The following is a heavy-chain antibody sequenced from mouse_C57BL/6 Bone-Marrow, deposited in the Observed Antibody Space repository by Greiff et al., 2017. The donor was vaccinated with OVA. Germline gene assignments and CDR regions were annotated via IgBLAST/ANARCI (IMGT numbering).Heavy chain of an antibody. Sequence: QVQLQQPGAELVRPGSSVKLSCKAFGYTFTSYWMDWVKQRPGQGLEWIGNIYPSDSETHYNQKFKDKATLTVDKSSSTAYMQLSSLTSEDSAVYYCARGNWDDYYAMDYWGQGTSVTVSS. CDR2: IYPSDSET. D-gene: IGHD4-1*01. CDR1: GYTFTSYW. V-gene: IGHV1-61*01. CDR3: ARGNWDDYYAMDY. J-gene: IGHJ4*01.